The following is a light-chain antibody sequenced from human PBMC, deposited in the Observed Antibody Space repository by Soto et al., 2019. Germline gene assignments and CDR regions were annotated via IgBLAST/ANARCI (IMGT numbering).Light chain of an antibody. CDR1: QSFLYSSNNKNY. CDR3: QQYYSTPRT. Sequence: DIVMTQSPDSLALSLGERATINCKSSQSFLYSSNNKNYLAWYQQKPGHPPRLLIYWASTRESGVPDRFSGSGSGTDFTLTISSLQAEDVAVYYCQQYYSTPRTFGGGTKVDIK. CDR2: WAS. V-gene: IGKV4-1*01. J-gene: IGKJ4*01.